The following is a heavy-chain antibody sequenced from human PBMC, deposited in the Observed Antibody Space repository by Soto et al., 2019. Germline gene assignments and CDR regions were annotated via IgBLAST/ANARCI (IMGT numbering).Heavy chain of an antibody. Sequence: QVQLQESGPGLVKPSETLSLTCTVSGGSISSYYWSWIRQPPGKGLEWIGCIYYSGSTNYNPSLKSRVTISVDTSKNQFSLMLSSVTAADTAVYYCAGTAMVVDYYYGMDVWGQGTTVTVS. J-gene: IGHJ6*02. CDR3: AGTAMVVDYYYGMDV. V-gene: IGHV4-59*01. CDR1: GGSISSYY. CDR2: IYYSGST. D-gene: IGHD5-18*01.